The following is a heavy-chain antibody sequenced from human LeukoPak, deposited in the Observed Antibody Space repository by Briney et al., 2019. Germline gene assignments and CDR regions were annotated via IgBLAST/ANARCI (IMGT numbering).Heavy chain of an antibody. CDR1: GFTFSSYA. V-gene: IGHV3-23*01. D-gene: IGHD3-22*01. CDR2: ISSGGGST. CDR3: AKDQVSGDSSGYYYLGY. Sequence: GGSLRLSCAASGFTFSSYAMSWVRQAPGKGLEWVSAISSGGGSTYYADSVKGRFTISRDNSKNTLYLQMNSLRAEDTAVYYCAKDQVSGDSSGYYYLGYWGQGTLVTVSS. J-gene: IGHJ4*02.